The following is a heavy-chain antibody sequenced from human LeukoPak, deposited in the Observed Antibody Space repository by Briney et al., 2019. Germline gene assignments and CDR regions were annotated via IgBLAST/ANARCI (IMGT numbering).Heavy chain of an antibody. V-gene: IGHV4-39*07. CDR1: GGSISSSSYY. CDR3: ARGPGYSSTTDAFEI. J-gene: IGHJ3*02. D-gene: IGHD6-13*01. Sequence: PSETLSLTCTVSGGSISSSSYYWGWIRQPPGKGLEWIGSIYYTGNTCYNPSLKSRVTISVDTSKNQFSLKLSSVTAADTAVYYCARGPGYSSTTDAFEIWGQGTMVTVSS. CDR2: IYYTGNT.